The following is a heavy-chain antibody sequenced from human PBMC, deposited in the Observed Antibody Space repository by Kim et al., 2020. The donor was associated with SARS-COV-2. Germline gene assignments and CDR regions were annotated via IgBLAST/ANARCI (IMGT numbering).Heavy chain of an antibody. J-gene: IGHJ6*02. CDR2: INHSGSA. CDR3: ARGPNYRLLLFYYYVMDV. V-gene: IGHV4-34*01. D-gene: IGHD2-21*01. CDR1: GGSFSGYY. Sequence: SETLSLTCAVYGGSFSGYYWTWIRQPPGKGLEWIGEINHSGSANYNPSLKSRVTISVDTSKNQFSLKVSSVTAADTAVYYCARGPNYRLLLFYYYVMDVWGQGTTVTVSS.